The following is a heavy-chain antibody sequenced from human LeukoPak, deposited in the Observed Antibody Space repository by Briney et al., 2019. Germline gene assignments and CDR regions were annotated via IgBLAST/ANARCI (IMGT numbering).Heavy chain of an antibody. V-gene: IGHV4-4*02. Sequence: PSETLSLTCAVSGGSISSSNWWSWVRQPPGKGLEWIGEIYHSGSTNYNPSLKSRVTISVDKSKNQFSLKLSSVTAADTAVYYCARDTNWTQGYFDLWGRGTLVTVSS. CDR3: ARDTNWTQGYFDL. D-gene: IGHD1-1*01. J-gene: IGHJ2*01. CDR2: IYHSGST. CDR1: GGSISSSNW.